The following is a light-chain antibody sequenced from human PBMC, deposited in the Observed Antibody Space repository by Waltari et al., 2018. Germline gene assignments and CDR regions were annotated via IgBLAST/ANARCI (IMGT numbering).Light chain of an antibody. Sequence: QSVLTQAPSVSAAPGQTVTISCSGTTPNIGNNYVSWYKQLPGAAPKIVIYEDNRRPSGIPDRFSGSKSGASATLGITGLQTGDEADYYCGSWDSSLGIGVLGGGTRLTVL. CDR3: GSWDSSLGIGV. J-gene: IGLJ3*02. CDR2: EDN. CDR1: TPNIGNNY. V-gene: IGLV1-51*01.